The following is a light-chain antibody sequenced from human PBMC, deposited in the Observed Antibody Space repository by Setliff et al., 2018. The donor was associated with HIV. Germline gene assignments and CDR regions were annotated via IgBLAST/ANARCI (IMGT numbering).Light chain of an antibody. CDR2: SDN. Sequence: QSVLTQPPSASGTPGQRVTISCSGGRSNIGSNTVNWYQQFPGTAPKFLMYSDNQRPSGVPDRFSGSKSGTSASLAISGLQSEDEADYYCLAWDDSLNCWVFGGGTQLTVL. J-gene: IGLJ3*02. CDR1: RSNIGSNT. CDR3: LAWDDSLNCWV. V-gene: IGLV1-44*01.